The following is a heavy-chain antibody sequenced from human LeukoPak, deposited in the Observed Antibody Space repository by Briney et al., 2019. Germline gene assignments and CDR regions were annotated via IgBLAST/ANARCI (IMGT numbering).Heavy chain of an antibody. J-gene: IGHJ4*02. CDR1: GGSISSYY. Sequence: SETLSLTCTVSGGSISSYYWSWIRQPPGKGLEWIGYIYYSGSTNYNPSLKSRVTISVDTSKNQFSLKLSSVTAADTAVYYCARGYSSGWYYFDYWGQGTLVTVSS. CDR3: ARGYSSGWYYFDY. CDR2: IYYSGST. D-gene: IGHD6-19*01. V-gene: IGHV4-59*01.